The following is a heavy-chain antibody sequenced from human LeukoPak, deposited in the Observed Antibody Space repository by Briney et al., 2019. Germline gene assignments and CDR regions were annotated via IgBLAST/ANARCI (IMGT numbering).Heavy chain of an antibody. Sequence: ASVKVSCKASGYTFTCYYMHWVRQAPGQGLEWMGWINPNSGSTNYAQKFQGRVTMTRDTSISTAYMELSRLRSDDTAVYYCATTPRDYYYGMDVWGQGTTVTVSS. CDR2: INPNSGST. CDR1: GYTFTCYY. D-gene: IGHD4-17*01. V-gene: IGHV1-2*02. J-gene: IGHJ6*02. CDR3: ATTPRDYYYGMDV.